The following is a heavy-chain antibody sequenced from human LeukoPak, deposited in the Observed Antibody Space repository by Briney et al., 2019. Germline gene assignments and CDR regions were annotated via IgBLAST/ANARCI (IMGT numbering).Heavy chain of an antibody. J-gene: IGHJ4*02. CDR1: GYTFTGYY. V-gene: IGHV1-2*02. D-gene: IGHD3-10*01. CDR3: ARDSYGSVPGFDY. CDR2: INPNSGGT. Sequence: GASVKVSCKASGYTFTGYYMHWVRQAPGQGLEWMGWINPNSGGTNYAQKFQGRVTMTRDTSISTAYMELSRLRSDDTAVDYCARDSYGSVPGFDYWGQGTLVTVSS.